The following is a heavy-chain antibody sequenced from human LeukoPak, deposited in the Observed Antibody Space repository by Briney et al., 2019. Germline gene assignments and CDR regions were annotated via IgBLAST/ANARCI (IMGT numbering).Heavy chain of an antibody. J-gene: IGHJ4*02. CDR1: GISLSNYA. Sequence: GGSLRLSCVVSGISLSNYAMTWVRQAPGKGLEWVSYISERGGSTTYADSVKGRFTISRDTSLNTLYLQMNNLRAEDTAVYFCAKRGVVIRGILVIGYHQEAYHYDFWGQGVPVTVSS. V-gene: IGHV3-23*01. CDR3: AKRGVVIRGILVIGYHQEAYHYDF. D-gene: IGHD3-10*01. CDR2: ISERGGST.